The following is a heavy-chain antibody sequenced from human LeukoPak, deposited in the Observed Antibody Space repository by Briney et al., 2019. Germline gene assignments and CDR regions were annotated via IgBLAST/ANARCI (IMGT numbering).Heavy chain of an antibody. D-gene: IGHD3-3*01. CDR3: ARSGYSPYDAFDI. J-gene: IGHJ3*02. Sequence: GGSLRLSCAASGFTFSSYGMHWVRQAPGKGLEWVAFIRYDGSNYYYADSVKGRFTISRVNSKNTLYLQMNSLRAEDTAVYYCARSGYSPYDAFDIWGQGTMVTVSS. CDR2: IRYDGSNY. V-gene: IGHV3-30*02. CDR1: GFTFSSYG.